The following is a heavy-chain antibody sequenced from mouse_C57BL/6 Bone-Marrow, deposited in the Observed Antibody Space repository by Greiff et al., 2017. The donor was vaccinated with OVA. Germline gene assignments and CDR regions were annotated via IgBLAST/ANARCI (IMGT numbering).Heavy chain of an antibody. Sequence: EVKLQESGPGMVKPSQSLSLTCTVTGYSITSGYDWHWIRHFPGNKLEWMGYISYSGSTNYNPSLKSRISITHDTSKNHFFLKLNSVTTEDTATYYFARELRFYYFDYWGQGTTLTVSS. CDR3: ARELRFYYFDY. J-gene: IGHJ2*01. V-gene: IGHV3-1*01. D-gene: IGHD1-1*01. CDR2: ISYSGST. CDR1: GYSITSGYD.